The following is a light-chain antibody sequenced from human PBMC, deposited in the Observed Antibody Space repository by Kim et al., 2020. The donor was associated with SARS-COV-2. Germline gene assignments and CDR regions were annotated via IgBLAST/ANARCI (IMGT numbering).Light chain of an antibody. CDR1: QDLLSRSNNKNF. CDR2: WAS. Sequence: DIVMTQSPDSLTVSLGERATINCRSSQDLLSRSNNKNFLAWFQQKPGQPPQLLFYWASTRQSGVPDRFSGSGSGTDFTLTISSLQAEDVAVYYCQQYYGSPLTFGGGTKVDIK. J-gene: IGKJ4*01. CDR3: QQYYGSPLT. V-gene: IGKV4-1*01.